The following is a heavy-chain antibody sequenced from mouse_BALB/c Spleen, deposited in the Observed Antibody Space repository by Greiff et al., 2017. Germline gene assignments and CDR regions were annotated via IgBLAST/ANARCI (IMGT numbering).Heavy chain of an antibody. J-gene: IGHJ4*01. CDR2: ISYDGSN. Sequence: EVKLQESGPGLVKPSQSLSLTCSVTGYSITSGYYWNWIRQFPGNKLEWMGYISYDGSNNYNPSLKNRISITRDTSKNQFFLKLNSVTTEDTATYYCARYRYDGGNAMDYWGQGTSVTVSS. CDR1: GYSITSGYY. CDR3: ARYRYDGGNAMDY. V-gene: IGHV3-6*02. D-gene: IGHD2-14*01.